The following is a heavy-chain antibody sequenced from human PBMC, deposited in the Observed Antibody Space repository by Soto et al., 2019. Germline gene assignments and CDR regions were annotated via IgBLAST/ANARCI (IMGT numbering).Heavy chain of an antibody. CDR3: TTARGTYGAEYFQH. CDR1: GFTFSNAK. J-gene: IGHJ1*01. Sequence: GGSLRLSCVASGFTFSNAKMSWVRQAPGKGLEWVGRIKSKTDGGTTDYAAPVKGRFTISRDGSKNTLYLQMNSLKTEDTAVYYCTTARGTYGAEYFQHWGQGTLVTVSS. D-gene: IGHD4-17*01. CDR2: IKSKTDGGTT. V-gene: IGHV3-15*01.